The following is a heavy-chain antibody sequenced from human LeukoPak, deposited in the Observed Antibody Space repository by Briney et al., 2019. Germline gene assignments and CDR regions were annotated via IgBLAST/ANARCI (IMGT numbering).Heavy chain of an antibody. CDR1: GFTFSSYE. V-gene: IGHV3-48*03. CDR3: ASVNYYGSGSLYYYGMDV. CDR2: ISSSGSTI. J-gene: IGHJ6*04. Sequence: PGGSLRLSCAASGFTFSSYEMNWVRQAPGKGLEWVSYISSSGSTIYYADSVRGRFTISRDNAKNSLYLQMNSLRAEDTAVYYCASVNYYGSGSLYYYGMDVWGKGTTATVSS. D-gene: IGHD3-10*01.